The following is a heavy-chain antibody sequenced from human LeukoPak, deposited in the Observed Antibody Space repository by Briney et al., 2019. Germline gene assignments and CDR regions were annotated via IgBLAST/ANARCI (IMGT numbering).Heavy chain of an antibody. J-gene: IGHJ4*02. V-gene: IGHV4-59*01. Sequence: SETLSLTCTASGGSISSYYWSWIRQPPGKGLEWIGYIYYSGSTNYNPSLKSRVTISVDTSKNQFSLKLSSVTAADTAVYYCARVTYYYDSSGYTIDYWGQGTLVTVSS. CDR2: IYYSGST. CDR3: ARVTYYYDSSGYTIDY. D-gene: IGHD3-22*01. CDR1: GGSISSYY.